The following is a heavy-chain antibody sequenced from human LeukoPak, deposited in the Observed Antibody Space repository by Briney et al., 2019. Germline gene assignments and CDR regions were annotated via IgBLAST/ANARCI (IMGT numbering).Heavy chain of an antibody. CDR2: IYYSGST. J-gene: IGHJ5*02. D-gene: IGHD3-10*01. Sequence: NPSETLSLTCTVSGGSISSGGYYCSWIRQHPGKGLEWIGYIYYSGSTYYNPSLKSRVTISVDTSKNQFSLKLSSVTAADTAVYYCARDNRLWFGELISNWFDPWGQGTLVTVSS. V-gene: IGHV4-31*03. CDR1: GGSISSGGYY. CDR3: ARDNRLWFGELISNWFDP.